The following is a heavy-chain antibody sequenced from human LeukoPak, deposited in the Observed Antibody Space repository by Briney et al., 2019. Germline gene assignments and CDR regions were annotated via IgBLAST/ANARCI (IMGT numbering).Heavy chain of an antibody. Sequence: ASVKVSCKASGYTFTGYYMHWVRQAPGQGLEWMGWINPNSGGTNYAQKFQGWVTMTRDTSISTAYMELSRLRSDDTAVYYCARDGDRYYYGMDVWGQGTTVTVSS. CDR1: GYTFTGYY. J-gene: IGHJ6*02. CDR2: INPNSGGT. D-gene: IGHD2-21*02. CDR3: ARDGDRYYYGMDV. V-gene: IGHV1-2*04.